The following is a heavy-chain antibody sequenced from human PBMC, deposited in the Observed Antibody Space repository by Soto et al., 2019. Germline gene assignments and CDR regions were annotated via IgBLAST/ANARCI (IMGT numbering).Heavy chain of an antibody. D-gene: IGHD2-2*01. CDR1: GGSISSNNW. CDR2: INHSGST. J-gene: IGHJ6*02. Sequence: SETLSLTCAVSGGSISSNNWWSWVRQPPGKGLEWIGEINHSGSTNYNPSLKSRVTISVDTSKNQFSLKLSSVTAADTAVYYCARGRILENCSSTSCFGMDVWGQGTTVTVSS. CDR3: ARGRILENCSSTSCFGMDV. V-gene: IGHV4-4*02.